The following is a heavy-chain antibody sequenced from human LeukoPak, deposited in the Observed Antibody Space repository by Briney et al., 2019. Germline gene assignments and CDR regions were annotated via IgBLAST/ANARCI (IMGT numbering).Heavy chain of an antibody. D-gene: IGHD1-26*01. Sequence: SETLSLTCTVSGGSISSGGYYWSWIRQPPGKGLEWIGYIYHSGSTYYNPSLKSRVTISVDTSKNQFSLKLSSVTASDTAVYYCARHQWVPAFDIWGQGTMVTVSS. J-gene: IGHJ3*02. CDR3: ARHQWVPAFDI. CDR2: IYHSGST. CDR1: GGSISSGGYY. V-gene: IGHV4-30-2*01.